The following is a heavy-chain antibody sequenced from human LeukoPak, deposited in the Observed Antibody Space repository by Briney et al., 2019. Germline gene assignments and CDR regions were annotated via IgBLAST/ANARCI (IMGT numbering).Heavy chain of an antibody. V-gene: IGHV4-39*02. CDR3: AREVRYSSSWLLYNWFDP. CDR2: IYYTGGT. D-gene: IGHD6-13*01. J-gene: IGHJ5*02. Sequence: SETLSLTCSVYGGSITSSSYYWGWIRQPPEKGLEWIGSIYYTGGTYYSPSLKRRVTISVDTSKNQFSLKLSSVTAADTAVYYCAREVRYSSSWLLYNWFDPWGQGTLVTVSS. CDR1: GGSITSSSYY.